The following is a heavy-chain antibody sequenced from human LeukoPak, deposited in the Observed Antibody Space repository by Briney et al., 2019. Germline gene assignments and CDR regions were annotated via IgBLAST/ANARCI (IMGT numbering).Heavy chain of an antibody. CDR1: GFTFSSYG. V-gene: IGHV3-23*01. Sequence: GGSLRLSCAASGFTFSSYGMTWVRQAPGKGLEWISAISGSGGSTYYADSVKGRSTISRDNSKNTLYLQMNSLRAEDTAVYYCAKFGLAGSGRYHDAFDIWGQGTMVTVSS. CDR3: AKFGLAGSGRYHDAFDI. D-gene: IGHD3-10*01. J-gene: IGHJ3*02. CDR2: ISGSGGST.